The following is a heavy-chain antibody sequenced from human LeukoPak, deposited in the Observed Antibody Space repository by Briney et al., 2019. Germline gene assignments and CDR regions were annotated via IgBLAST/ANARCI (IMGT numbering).Heavy chain of an antibody. D-gene: IGHD6-13*01. J-gene: IGHJ4*02. CDR2: IHPGDSDT. V-gene: IGHV5-51*01. CDR1: GYSFNSSW. Sequence: GESLKISCQASGYSFNSSWIVWARQMPGTGLEWMAIIHPGDSDTRYSPSFQGQVTISADKSISTAYLQWSSLKASDTAMYYCASVYSSTSWDYWGQGTLVTVSS. CDR3: ASVYSSTSWDY.